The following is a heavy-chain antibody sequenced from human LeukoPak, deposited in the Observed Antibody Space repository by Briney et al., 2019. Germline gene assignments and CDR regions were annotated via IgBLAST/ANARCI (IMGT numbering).Heavy chain of an antibody. D-gene: IGHD5-12*01. CDR2: MSRSWNNK. V-gene: IGHV3-23*01. J-gene: IGHJ4*02. CDR3: ARYPWGSGYGYIDY. Sequence: DWISTMSRSWNNKNYADSVKGRFTISRDNSKDKLYLQMDSLSAEDTALYYCARYPWGSGYGYIDYWGQGTLVTVSS.